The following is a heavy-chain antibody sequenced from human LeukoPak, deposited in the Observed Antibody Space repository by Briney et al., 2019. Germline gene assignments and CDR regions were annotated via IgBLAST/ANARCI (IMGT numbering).Heavy chain of an antibody. V-gene: IGHV4-38-2*01. J-gene: IGHJ4*02. D-gene: IGHD2-2*01. CDR3: ARSLSTAGIDY. CDR2: IYQSGSP. CDR1: GYSISTGRY. Sequence: PSETLSLTCAVSGYSISTGRYWGWIRQPPGKGLEWIGSIYQSGSPYYNPSLKSRVTISVDTSKNQFSLNLRSVTAADTAVYYCARSLSTAGIDYWGQGTLVTVSS.